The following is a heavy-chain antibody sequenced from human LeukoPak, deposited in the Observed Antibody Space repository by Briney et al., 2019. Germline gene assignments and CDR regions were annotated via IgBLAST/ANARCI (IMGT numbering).Heavy chain of an antibody. J-gene: IGHJ4*02. Sequence: GESLKISCKGSGYSFTNYWIGWVRQMPGKGLELMGIIYPGDSDTTYSPSFQGQVTISADKSISTAYLQWSSLKASDTAMYYCARLSGYSSWYHYFDYWGQGTLVTVSS. CDR3: ARLSGYSSWYHYFDY. CDR1: GYSFTNYW. V-gene: IGHV5-51*01. D-gene: IGHD6-13*01. CDR2: IYPGDSDT.